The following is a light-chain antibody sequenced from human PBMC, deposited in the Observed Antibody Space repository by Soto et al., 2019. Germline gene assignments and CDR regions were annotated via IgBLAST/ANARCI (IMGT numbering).Light chain of an antibody. CDR1: QSISTW. J-gene: IGKJ1*01. CDR2: KAS. CDR3: QQYNSYPWT. V-gene: IGKV1-5*03. Sequence: IQMAQSPSTLSASVGDRVTFTCRASQSISTWLAWYQQKPGKAPKLLIYKASTLEVGVPSRFSGSGSGTEFTLTNSTLQPADFATYYCQQYNSYPWTFGQGTMV.